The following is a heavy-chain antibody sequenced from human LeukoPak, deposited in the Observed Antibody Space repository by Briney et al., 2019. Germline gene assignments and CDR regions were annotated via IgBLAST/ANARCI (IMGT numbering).Heavy chain of an antibody. Sequence: ASVKVSCKASGYTFTGYYMHWVRQAPGQGLEWMGWINPNSGGTNYAQKFQGRVTMTRDTSISTAYMELSRLRSDDTAVYYCARVGYYGSGSYYNEGDAFDIWGQGTMVTVSS. D-gene: IGHD3-10*01. CDR2: INPNSGGT. J-gene: IGHJ3*02. CDR3: ARVGYYGSGSYYNEGDAFDI. V-gene: IGHV1-2*02. CDR1: GYTFTGYY.